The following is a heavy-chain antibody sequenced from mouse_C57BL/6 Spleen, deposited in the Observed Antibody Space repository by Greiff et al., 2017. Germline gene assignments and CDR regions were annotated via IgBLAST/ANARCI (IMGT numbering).Heavy chain of an antibody. J-gene: IGHJ3*01. CDR3: ARGGYYYGTAY. V-gene: IGHV1-82*01. CDR1: GYAFSSSW. D-gene: IGHD1-1*01. CDR2: IYPGDGDT. Sequence: VKLMESGPELVKPGASVKISCKASGYAFSSSWMNWVKQRPGKGLEWIGRIYPGDGDTNYNGKFKGKATLTADKSSSTAYMQLSSLTSEDSAVYFCARGGYYYGTAYWGQGTLVTVSA.